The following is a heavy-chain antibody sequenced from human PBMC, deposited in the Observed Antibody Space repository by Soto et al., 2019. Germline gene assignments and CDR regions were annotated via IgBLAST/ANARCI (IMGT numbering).Heavy chain of an antibody. CDR3: ARVYYGSGSSDAFDI. CDR2: IYYGGST. CDR1: GGSISSYY. D-gene: IGHD3-10*01. Sequence: SETLSLTCTVSGGSISSYYWSWIRQPPGKGLEWIGYIYYGGSTNYNPSLKSRVTISVDTSKNQFSLKLSSVTAADTAVYYCARVYYGSGSSDAFDIWGQGTMVTVSS. V-gene: IGHV4-59*08. J-gene: IGHJ3*02.